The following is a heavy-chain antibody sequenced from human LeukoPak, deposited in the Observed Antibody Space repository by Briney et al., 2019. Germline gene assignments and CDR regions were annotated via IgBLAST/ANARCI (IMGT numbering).Heavy chain of an antibody. V-gene: IGHV3-48*04. Sequence: GGSLRLSCAASGFNFSIYSMNWVRQAPGKGLEWVSYITRSSTTIYYADSVKGRFTISRDNAKNSLYLQMNSLRAEDTAVYYCARDDRDGKGDDYWGQGTLVTVSS. CDR3: ARDDRDGKGDDY. J-gene: IGHJ4*02. CDR2: ITRSSTTI. CDR1: GFNFSIYS. D-gene: IGHD5-24*01.